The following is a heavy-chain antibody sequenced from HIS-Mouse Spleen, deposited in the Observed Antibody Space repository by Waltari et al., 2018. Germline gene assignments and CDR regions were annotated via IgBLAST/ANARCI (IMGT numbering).Heavy chain of an antibody. CDR1: GFTCSSYG. Sequence: QVQLVGSGGGVVQLGRSLRLSCAASGFTCSSYGMHWVRQAPGKGLEWVAVISYDGSNKYYADSVKGRFTISRDNSKNTLYLQMNSLRAEDTAVYYCAKDTSGSYSDYWGQGTLVTVSS. J-gene: IGHJ4*02. D-gene: IGHD1-26*01. CDR3: AKDTSGSYSDY. V-gene: IGHV3-30*18. CDR2: ISYDGSNK.